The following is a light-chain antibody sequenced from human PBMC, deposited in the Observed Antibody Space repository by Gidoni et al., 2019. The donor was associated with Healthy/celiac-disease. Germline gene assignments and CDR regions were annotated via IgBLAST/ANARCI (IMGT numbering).Light chain of an antibody. CDR1: QSVLYSSNNKNY. Sequence: DIVMIQSPDSLAVSLGERATINCQSSQSVLYSSNNKNYLAWYQHKPGQPPKLLIYWASTRESGVPDRFRGSGFGTDFTLTIRSLQAEDGAGYYCQQYYSPPYTFGQGTKLEIK. V-gene: IGKV4-1*01. CDR2: WAS. J-gene: IGKJ2*01. CDR3: QQYYSPPYT.